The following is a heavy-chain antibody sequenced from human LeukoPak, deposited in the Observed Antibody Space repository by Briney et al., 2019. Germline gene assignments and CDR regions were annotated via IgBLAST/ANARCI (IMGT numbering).Heavy chain of an antibody. CDR3: AREGIFGARSQAH. V-gene: IGHV1-69*05. J-gene: IGHJ4*02. CDR2: IIPIFGTA. CDR1: GGTFSSYA. Sequence: SVKVSCKASGGTFSSYAISWVRQAPGQGLEWMGGIIPIFGTANYAQKFQGRVTITTDESTSTAYMELSSLRSEDTAVYYCAREGIFGARSQAHWGQGTLVTASS. D-gene: IGHD3-3*01.